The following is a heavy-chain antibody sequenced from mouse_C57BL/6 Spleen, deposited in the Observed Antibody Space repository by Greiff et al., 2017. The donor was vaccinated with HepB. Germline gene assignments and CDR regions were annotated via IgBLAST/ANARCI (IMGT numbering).Heavy chain of an antibody. J-gene: IGHJ4*01. CDR2: IYPGDGDT. Sequence: QVQLKESGAELVKPGASVKISCKASGYAFSSYWMNWVKQRPGKGLEWIGQIYPGDGDTNYNGKFKGKATLTADKSSSTAYMQLSSLTSEDSAVYFCARMDYGAMDYWGQGTSVTVSS. V-gene: IGHV1-80*01. CDR1: GYAFSSYW. CDR3: ARMDYGAMDY. D-gene: IGHD1-1*01.